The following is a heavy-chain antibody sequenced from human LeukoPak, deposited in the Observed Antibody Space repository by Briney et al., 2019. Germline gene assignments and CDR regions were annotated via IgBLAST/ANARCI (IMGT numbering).Heavy chain of an antibody. J-gene: IGHJ4*02. Sequence: AGGSLRLSCTASGFTFSSYGMHWVRQAPGKGLEWVAVIWYDGSNKYYADSVKGRFTISRDNSKNTLYLQMNSLRAEDTAVYYCARAQLAARIRAHPLHWGQGTLVTVSS. V-gene: IGHV3-33*01. CDR3: ARAQLAARIRAHPLH. CDR2: IWYDGSNK. CDR1: GFTFSSYG. D-gene: IGHD6-6*01.